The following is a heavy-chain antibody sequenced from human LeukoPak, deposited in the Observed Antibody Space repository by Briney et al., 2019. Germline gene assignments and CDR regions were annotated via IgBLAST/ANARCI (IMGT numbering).Heavy chain of an antibody. V-gene: IGHV3-66*01. CDR2: IYSGGST. D-gene: IGHD2-15*01. CDR1: GFTVSSNY. Sequence: PGGSLRLSCAASGFTVSSNYMSWVRQAPGKGLEWVSVIYSGGSTYYADSVKGRFTISRDNSKNTLYLQVNSLRAEDTAVYYCARDGGYCSGGSCSDAFDIWGQGTMVTVSS. CDR3: ARDGGYCSGGSCSDAFDI. J-gene: IGHJ3*02.